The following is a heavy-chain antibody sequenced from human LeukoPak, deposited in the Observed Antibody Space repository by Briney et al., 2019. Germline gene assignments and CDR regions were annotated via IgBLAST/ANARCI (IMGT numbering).Heavy chain of an antibody. CDR2: IYYSGST. CDR3: ARGYLEWLLYLDY. D-gene: IGHD3-3*01. J-gene: IGHJ4*02. CDR1: GGSISSYY. Sequence: SETLSLTCTVSGGSISSYYWSWIRQPPGKGLEWIGYIYYSGSTNYNPSLKSRVTISVDTSKNQFSLKLSSATAADTAVYYCARGYLEWLLYLDYWGQGTLVTVSS. V-gene: IGHV4-59*01.